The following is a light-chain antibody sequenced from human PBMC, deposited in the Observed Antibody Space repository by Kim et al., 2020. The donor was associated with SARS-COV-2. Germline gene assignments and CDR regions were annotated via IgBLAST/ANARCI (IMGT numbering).Light chain of an antibody. CDR3: QQYASGPWT. CDR1: QSVSTN. J-gene: IGKJ1*01. CDR2: GAS. V-gene: IGKV3D-15*02. Sequence: VSPGERATLSCRASQSVSTNVVWYQHKPGQAPRLLIYGASSRATGIPDRFSGSGSGTEFTLTISRLESEDFAVYYCQQYASGPWTLGQRTKVDIK.